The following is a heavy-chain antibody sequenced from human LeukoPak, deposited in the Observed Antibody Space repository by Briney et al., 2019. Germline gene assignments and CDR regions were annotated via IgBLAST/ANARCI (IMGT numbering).Heavy chain of an antibody. Sequence: GGSLRLSCAVSGITLSNYGMSWVRQAPGKGLEWVAGISDSGRSTNYADPVKGRFTISRDNAKKTMYLQMNSLRAEDTAVYFCAKRGVVIRVILVGFHKEAYYFDSWGQGALVTVSS. J-gene: IGHJ4*02. CDR3: AKRGVVIRVILVGFHKEAYYFDS. D-gene: IGHD2-15*01. CDR2: ISDSGRST. V-gene: IGHV3-23*01. CDR1: GITLSNYG.